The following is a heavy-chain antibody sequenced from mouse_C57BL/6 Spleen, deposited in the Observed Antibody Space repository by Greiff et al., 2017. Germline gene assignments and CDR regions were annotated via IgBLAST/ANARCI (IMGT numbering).Heavy chain of an antibody. Sequence: EVQVVESGGGLVKPGGSLKLSCAASGFTFSDYGMHWVRQAPEKGLEWVAYISSGSSTIYYADTVKGRFTISRDNAKNTLFLQMTSLRSEDTAMYYCARLYYGSSNYAMDYWGQGTSVTVSS. J-gene: IGHJ4*01. CDR3: ARLYYGSSNYAMDY. V-gene: IGHV5-17*01. CDR2: ISSGSSTI. CDR1: GFTFSDYG. D-gene: IGHD1-1*01.